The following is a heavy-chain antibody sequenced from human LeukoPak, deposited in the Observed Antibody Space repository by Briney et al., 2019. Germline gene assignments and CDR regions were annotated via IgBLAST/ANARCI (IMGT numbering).Heavy chain of an antibody. CDR1: GGSFSGYY. Sequence: SETLSLTCAVYGGSFSGYYWSWLRQPPGKGLEWIGEINHSGSTNYNPSLKSRVTISVDTSKNQFSLKLSSVPAADTAVYYCARARRLWYSSGWPHLDYWGQGTLVTVSS. J-gene: IGHJ4*02. V-gene: IGHV4-34*01. CDR2: INHSGST. D-gene: IGHD6-19*01. CDR3: ARARRLWYSSGWPHLDY.